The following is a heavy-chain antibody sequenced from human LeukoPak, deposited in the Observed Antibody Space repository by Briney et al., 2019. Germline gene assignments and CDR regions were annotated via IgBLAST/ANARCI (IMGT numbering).Heavy chain of an antibody. Sequence: GGSLRLSCATSGFTFSSYSMHWVCQAPGKGLEWVSYISSSSSAIKYADSVKGRFTISRDNAKNSLYLQMNSLRDKDTAVYYCARDLYYGFDYWGQGTLVSVSS. J-gene: IGHJ4*02. CDR1: GFTFSSYS. D-gene: IGHD1-26*01. CDR3: ARDLYYGFDY. V-gene: IGHV3-48*02. CDR2: ISSSSSAI.